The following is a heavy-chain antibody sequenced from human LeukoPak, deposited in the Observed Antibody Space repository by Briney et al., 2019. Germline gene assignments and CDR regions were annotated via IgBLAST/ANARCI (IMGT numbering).Heavy chain of an antibody. J-gene: IGHJ4*02. D-gene: IGHD1-1*01. CDR2: IVVGSGNT. V-gene: IGHV1-58*01. CDR3: ATDDVTTGTKTALGY. CDR1: GFTFTSSA. Sequence: ASVKVSCKASGFTFTSSAVQWVRQARGQGLEWIGWIVVGSGNTNYAQKFQERVTINRDMSTSTAYMELSSLRSEDTAVYYCATDDVTTGTKTALGYWGQGILVTVSS.